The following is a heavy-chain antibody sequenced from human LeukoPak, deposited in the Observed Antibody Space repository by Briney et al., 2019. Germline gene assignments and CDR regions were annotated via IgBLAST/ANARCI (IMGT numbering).Heavy chain of an antibody. CDR1: GFTYSSYA. J-gene: IGHJ4*02. D-gene: IGHD6-13*01. Sequence: GGSLRLSCAASGFTYSSYAMSWVRHAPGKGLELVSAISGSGGSTYYADSVKGRFTISRDNSKNTLYLQMNSLRAEDTAVYYCAKDGAISSSSLYYFDYWGQGTLVTVSS. CDR2: ISGSGGST. V-gene: IGHV3-23*01. CDR3: AKDGAISSSSLYYFDY.